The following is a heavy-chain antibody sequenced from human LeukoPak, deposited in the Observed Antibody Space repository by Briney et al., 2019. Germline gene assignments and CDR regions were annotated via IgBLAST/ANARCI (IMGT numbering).Heavy chain of an antibody. J-gene: IGHJ6*02. CDR1: GYTFTGYY. V-gene: IGHV1-2*02. CDR2: INPNSGGT. Sequence: ASVKVSCKASGYTFTGYYMHWVRQAPGQGLEWMGWINPNSGGTNYAQKFQGRVTMTRDTSISTAYMELSRLGSDDMAVYYCARVWAYCGGDCSTRSYGMDVWGQGTTVTVSS. D-gene: IGHD2-21*02. CDR3: ARVWAYCGGDCSTRSYGMDV.